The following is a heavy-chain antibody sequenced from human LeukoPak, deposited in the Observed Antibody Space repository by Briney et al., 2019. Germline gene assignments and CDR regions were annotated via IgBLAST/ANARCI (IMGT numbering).Heavy chain of an antibody. Sequence: GASVKVSCKASGYTFTSYDINWVRQATGQGLEWMGWMNPNSGSTGYAQKFQGRDTITRNTSISTAYMELSGLRSEDTAVYYCARGRSTGYPYYFEYWGQGTLVTVSS. V-gene: IGHV1-8*03. D-gene: IGHD5-12*01. CDR3: ARGRSTGYPYYFEY. J-gene: IGHJ4*02. CDR1: GYTFTSYD. CDR2: MNPNSGST.